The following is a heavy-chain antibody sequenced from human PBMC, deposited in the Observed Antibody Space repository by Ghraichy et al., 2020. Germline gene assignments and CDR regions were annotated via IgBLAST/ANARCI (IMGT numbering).Heavy chain of an antibody. CDR2: IYPGDSDT. CDR3: ARPERYCDGGRCYSGGYFDY. V-gene: IGHV5-51*01. CDR1: GYRSSDYW. J-gene: IGHJ4*02. D-gene: IGHD2-15*01. Sequence: ESLNISCKGLGYRSSDYWIAWVRQKPGKGLEWMGIIYPGDSDTKYSPSFQGQVTFSADKSTNTAYLQWSTLQASDTAMHFCARPERYCDGGRCYSGGYFDYWGQGTLVTVSS.